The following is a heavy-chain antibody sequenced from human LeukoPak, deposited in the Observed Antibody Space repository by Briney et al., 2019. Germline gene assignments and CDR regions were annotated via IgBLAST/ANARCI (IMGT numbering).Heavy chain of an antibody. J-gene: IGHJ4*02. Sequence: SETLSLTCTVSGGSISSSSYYWGWIRQPPGKGLEWIGSIYYSGSTYYNPSLKSRVTISVDTSKNQFSLKLSSVTAADTAVYYCARVQGREYYYGSGNYYSVDHWGQGTLVTVSS. CDR3: ARVQGREYYYGSGNYYSVDH. CDR1: GGSISSSSYY. D-gene: IGHD3-10*01. CDR2: IYYSGST. V-gene: IGHV4-39*01.